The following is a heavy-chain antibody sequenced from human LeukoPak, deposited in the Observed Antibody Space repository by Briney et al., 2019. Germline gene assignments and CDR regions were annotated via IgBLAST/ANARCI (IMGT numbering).Heavy chain of an antibody. CDR2: INTDGSST. Sequence: GESLRLSCAASGFTFSSYWMHWVRQAPGKGLVWVSRINTDGSSTSYADSVKGRFTISRDNAKNTLYLQMNSLRAEDTAVYYCARDRHCSSNSCLYNWFDPWGQGTLVTVSS. D-gene: IGHD2-2*01. CDR1: GFTFSSYW. V-gene: IGHV3-74*01. CDR3: ARDRHCSSNSCLYNWFDP. J-gene: IGHJ5*02.